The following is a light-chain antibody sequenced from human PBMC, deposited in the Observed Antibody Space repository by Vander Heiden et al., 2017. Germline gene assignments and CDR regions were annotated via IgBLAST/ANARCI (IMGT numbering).Light chain of an antibody. Sequence: QSALTQPASVPGSPGQSITISCTATSSDVGGYNYVSWYQQHPGKAPKLMIYDVNNRPSGVSDRFSASKSGNTASLTISGLQPEDEADYYCSSYRSSSTLGVFGGGTKLTVL. CDR1: SSDVGGYNY. V-gene: IGLV2-14*01. CDR2: DVN. CDR3: SSYRSSSTLGV. J-gene: IGLJ3*02.